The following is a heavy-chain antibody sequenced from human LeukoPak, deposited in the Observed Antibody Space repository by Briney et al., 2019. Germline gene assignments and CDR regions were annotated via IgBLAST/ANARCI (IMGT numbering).Heavy chain of an antibody. V-gene: IGHV3-9*03. CDR2: ISWNSGSI. CDR3: AKAELGVDTFFDY. CDR1: GFTFDDYA. D-gene: IGHD3-3*01. J-gene: IGHJ4*02. Sequence: GGSLRLSCAASGFTFDDYAIHWVRQAPGKGLEWVSGISWNSGSIDYADSVKGRFTISRDNAKNSLYLQMNSLRAEDMAFYYCAKAELGVDTFFDYWGQGTLVTVSS.